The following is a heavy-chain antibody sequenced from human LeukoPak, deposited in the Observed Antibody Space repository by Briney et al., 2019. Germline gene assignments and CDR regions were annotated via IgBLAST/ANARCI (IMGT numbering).Heavy chain of an antibody. D-gene: IGHD1-20*01. CDR1: GGSISSYY. J-gene: IGHJ3*02. V-gene: IGHV4-59*08. CDR3: ARLITGPDAFDI. CDR2: IYYSGST. Sequence: PSETLSLTCTVSGGSISSYYWSWIRQPPGKGLEWIGSIYYSGSTYYNPSLKSRVTISVDTSKSQFSLRLSSVTAADTAVYYCARLITGPDAFDIWGQGTMVTVSS.